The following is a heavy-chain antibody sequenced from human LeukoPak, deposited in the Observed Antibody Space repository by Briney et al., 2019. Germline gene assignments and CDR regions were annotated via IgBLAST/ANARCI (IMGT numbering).Heavy chain of an antibody. CDR2: IDWDDDK. Sequence: SGPALVKPTQTLTLICTFSGFSLSTSGMCVSWIRQPPGKALEWLARIDWDDDKYYSTSLKTRLTISKDTSKNQVVLTMTNVDPVDTATYYCARIASYGDRDDYWGQGTLVTVSS. V-gene: IGHV2-70*11. J-gene: IGHJ4*02. CDR3: ARIASYGDRDDY. D-gene: IGHD4-17*01. CDR1: GFSLSTSGMC.